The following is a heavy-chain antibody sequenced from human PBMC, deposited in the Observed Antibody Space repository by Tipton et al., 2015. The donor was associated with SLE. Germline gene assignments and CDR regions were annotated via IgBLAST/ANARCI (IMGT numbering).Heavy chain of an antibody. D-gene: IGHD1-1*01. CDR3: AKARYRDYGMDV. CDR1: GFTFSSYA. J-gene: IGHJ6*02. CDR2: ISYDGSNK. Sequence: SLRLSCAASGFTFSSYAMHWVRQAPGKGLEWVAVISYDGSNKYYADSVKGRFTISRDNSKNTLYLQMNSLRAEDTAVYYCAKARYRDYGMDVWGQGTTVTVSS. V-gene: IGHV3-30-3*01.